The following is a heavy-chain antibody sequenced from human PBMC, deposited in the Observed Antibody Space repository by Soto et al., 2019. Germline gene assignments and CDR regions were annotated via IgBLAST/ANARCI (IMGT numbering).Heavy chain of an antibody. CDR2: VWYDGTNK. Sequence: QVQLVESGGGVVQPGRSLRLSCAASGFTFSNYGIHWVRQAPGKGLEWVAVVWYDGTNKYYADSVKGRFTISRDNSKNTLYLQMNSLRAEDTAVYYCARDCRGGSCYYFDYWGQGTPVTVSS. D-gene: IGHD2-15*01. CDR3: ARDCRGGSCYYFDY. V-gene: IGHV3-33*01. CDR1: GFTFSNYG. J-gene: IGHJ4*02.